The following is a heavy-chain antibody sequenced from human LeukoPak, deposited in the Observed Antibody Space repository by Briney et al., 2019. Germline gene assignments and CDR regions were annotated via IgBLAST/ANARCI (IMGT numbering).Heavy chain of an antibody. D-gene: IGHD2-21*01. CDR2: MDYSGST. V-gene: IGHV4-59*08. CDR3: ARAENCGGARCFDL. J-gene: IGHJ2*01. Sequence: SSETLPLTCTVSGGSISSYYWSWIRQPPGKGLEWIGYMDYSGSTNYNPSLKSRVTISVDTSKNQFSLKLSSVTAVDTAVYYCARAENCGGARCFDLWGRGTLVTVSS. CDR1: GGSISSYY.